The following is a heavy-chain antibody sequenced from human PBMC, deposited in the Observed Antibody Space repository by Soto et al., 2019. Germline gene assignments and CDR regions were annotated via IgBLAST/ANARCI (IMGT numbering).Heavy chain of an antibody. D-gene: IGHD2-2*01. V-gene: IGHV3-23*01. CDR2: ISGSGGST. CDR1: GFTFSSYA. Sequence: GGSLRLSCAASGFTFSSYAMSWVRQAPGKGLEWVSAISGSGGSTYYADSVKGRFTISRDNSKNTLYLQMNSLRAEDTAVYYCAKDPVVVPAARHEYYYYGMDVWGQGTTVTVSS. J-gene: IGHJ6*02. CDR3: AKDPVVVPAARHEYYYYGMDV.